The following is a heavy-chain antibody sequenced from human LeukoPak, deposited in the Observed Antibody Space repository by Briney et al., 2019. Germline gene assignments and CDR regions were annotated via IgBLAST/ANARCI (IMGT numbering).Heavy chain of an antibody. CDR3: ARAFPYYDFWSGYYGDYYYYYGMDV. D-gene: IGHD3-3*01. Sequence: GGSLRLSCAASGFTFSDYYMSWIRQAPGKGLEWVSYISSSGSTIYYADSVKGRFTISRDNAKNSLYLQMNSLRAEDTAVYYCARAFPYYDFWSGYYGDYYYYYGMDVWGQGTTVTVSS. V-gene: IGHV3-11*04. CDR2: ISSSGSTI. CDR1: GFTFSDYY. J-gene: IGHJ6*02.